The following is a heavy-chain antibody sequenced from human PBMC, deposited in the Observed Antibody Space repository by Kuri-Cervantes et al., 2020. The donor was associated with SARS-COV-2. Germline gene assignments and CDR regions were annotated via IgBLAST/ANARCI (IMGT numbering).Heavy chain of an antibody. CDR1: GFIFSNYW. D-gene: IGHD2-2*01. CDR3: AGSTSCPEPDY. Sequence: GGSLRLSCAGSGFIFSNYWMSWVRQAPGKGLEWVANIKQDGSEEFYVDSVKGRFTVSRDNAKKSLFLQMNSLRVEDTAVYYCAGSTSCPEPDYWGQGTLVTVSS. CDR2: IKQDGSEE. V-gene: IGHV3-7*03. J-gene: IGHJ4*02.